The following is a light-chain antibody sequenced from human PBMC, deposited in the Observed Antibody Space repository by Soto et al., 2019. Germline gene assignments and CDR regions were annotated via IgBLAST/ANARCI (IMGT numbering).Light chain of an antibody. CDR1: HSLVYSDGNTY. Sequence: DVVMTQSPFSLPVALGQPASISCRSSHSLVYSDGNTYLSWFQQRPGQSPRRLIYKVSNRDSWVPDRFSGSGSGTDFTLKISRVEAGDVGLYYCMQSTHWPITFGQGTRLDIK. CDR3: MQSTHWPIT. V-gene: IGKV2-30*01. J-gene: IGKJ5*01. CDR2: KVS.